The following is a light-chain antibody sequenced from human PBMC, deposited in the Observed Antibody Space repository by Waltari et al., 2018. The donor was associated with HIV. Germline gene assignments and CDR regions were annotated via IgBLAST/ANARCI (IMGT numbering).Light chain of an antibody. CDR3: AAWDDSLIGHV. Sequence: VLTQPPSVSVAPGQTATITCGAHNIGSKSVHWYQQLPGTAPKLLIYTNNQRPSGVPDRFSGSKSGTSASLAISGLQSEDEADYYCAAWDDSLIGHVFGSGTRVTVL. CDR1: NIGSKS. CDR2: TNN. J-gene: IGLJ1*01. V-gene: IGLV1-44*01.